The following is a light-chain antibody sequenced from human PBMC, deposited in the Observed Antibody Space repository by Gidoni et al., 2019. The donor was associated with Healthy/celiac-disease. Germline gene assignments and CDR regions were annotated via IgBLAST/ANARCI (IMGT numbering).Light chain of an antibody. J-gene: IGKJ1*01. CDR2: KAS. Sequence: DIQMTQSPSTLSASVGDRVTITGRASQSISSWLAWYQQKPGKAPKLLIYKASSLESGVPSRFSGSGSGTEFTLTISSLQPDDFATYYCQQYNSYSPWTFGQXTKVEIK. CDR3: QQYNSYSPWT. V-gene: IGKV1-5*03. CDR1: QSISSW.